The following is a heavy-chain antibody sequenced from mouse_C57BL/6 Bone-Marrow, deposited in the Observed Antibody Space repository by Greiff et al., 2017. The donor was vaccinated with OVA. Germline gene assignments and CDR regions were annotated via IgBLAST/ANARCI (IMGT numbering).Heavy chain of an antibody. D-gene: IGHD4-1*01. CDR2: IDPEDGDT. J-gene: IGHJ3*01. CDR1: GFNIKDYY. V-gene: IGHV14-1*01. Sequence: DVQLQESGAELVRPGASVKLSCTASGFNIKDYYMHWVKQRPEQGLEWIGRIDPEDGDTEYAPKFQGKATMTADTSSNTAYLQLSSLTSVDTAVYYCSNWDGAWFAYWGQGTLVTVSA. CDR3: SNWDGAWFAY.